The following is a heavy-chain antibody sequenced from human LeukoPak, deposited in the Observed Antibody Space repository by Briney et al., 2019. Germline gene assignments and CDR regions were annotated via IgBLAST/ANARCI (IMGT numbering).Heavy chain of an antibody. Sequence: PSETLSLTCTVSGASISNYYWSWIRQPPGKGLEWIGEINHSGSTNYNPSLKSRVTISVDTSKNQFSLKLSSVTAADTAVYYCARLTEGRSSSSGDDYWGQGTLVTVSS. V-gene: IGHV4-34*01. J-gene: IGHJ4*02. CDR3: ARLTEGRSSSSGDDY. D-gene: IGHD6-6*01. CDR1: GASISNYY. CDR2: INHSGST.